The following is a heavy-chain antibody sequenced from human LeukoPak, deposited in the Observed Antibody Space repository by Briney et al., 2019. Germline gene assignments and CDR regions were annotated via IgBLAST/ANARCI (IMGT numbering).Heavy chain of an antibody. J-gene: IGHJ4*02. D-gene: IGHD4-17*01. CDR1: GFTFGSYA. CDR2: ISYDGSNK. Sequence: HPGGSLRLSCAASGFTFGSYAMHWVRQAPGKGLEWVAVISYDGSNKYYADSVKGRFTISRDNSKNTLYLQMNSLRAEDAAVYYCARGATETDYWGQGTLVTVSS. V-gene: IGHV3-30*04. CDR3: ARGATETDY.